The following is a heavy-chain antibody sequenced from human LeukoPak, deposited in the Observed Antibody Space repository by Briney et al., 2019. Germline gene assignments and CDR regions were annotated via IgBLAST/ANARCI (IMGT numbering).Heavy chain of an antibody. CDR3: ARVGDDFWSGYSTGEVDY. Sequence: GGSLRLSCAAAGFSFSSYWMHWVRQAPETGVVWVSRFYRDGSNPRYAGSVKGRFIISRDNAKNTLYLQMNSLRAEDTAVYYCARVGDDFWSGYSTGEVDYWGQGTLVTVSS. J-gene: IGHJ4*02. V-gene: IGHV3-74*01. CDR1: GFSFSSYW. CDR2: FYRDGSNP. D-gene: IGHD3-3*01.